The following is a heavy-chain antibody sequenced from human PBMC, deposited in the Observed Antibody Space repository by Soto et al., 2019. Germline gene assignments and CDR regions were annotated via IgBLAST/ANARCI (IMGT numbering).Heavy chain of an antibody. CDR1: GYTFTSYY. J-gene: IGHJ4*02. CDR3: ARASNGYGDYDLDY. V-gene: IGHV1-2*04. D-gene: IGHD4-17*01. CDR2: INPNSGGT. Sequence: ASVKVSCKASGYTFTSYYMHWVRQAPGQGLEWMGWINPNSGGTNYAQKFQGWVTMTRDTSISTAYMELSRLRSDDTAVYYCARASNGYGDYDLDYWGQGTLVTVSS.